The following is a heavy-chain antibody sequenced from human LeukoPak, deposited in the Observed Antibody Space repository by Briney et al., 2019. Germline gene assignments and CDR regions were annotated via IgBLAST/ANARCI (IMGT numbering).Heavy chain of an antibody. CDR1: GGSFSGNY. CDR2: INHSGST. CDR3: ARQGRRLQYRYYMDV. J-gene: IGHJ6*03. Sequence: PSETLSLTCAVYGGSFSGNYWIWIRQPPGKGLEWIGEINHSGSTNYNPSLKSRVTISVDTSKNQFSLKLSSVTAADTAVYYCARQGRRLQYRYYMDVWGKGTTVTVSS. V-gene: IGHV4-34*01. D-gene: IGHD4-11*01.